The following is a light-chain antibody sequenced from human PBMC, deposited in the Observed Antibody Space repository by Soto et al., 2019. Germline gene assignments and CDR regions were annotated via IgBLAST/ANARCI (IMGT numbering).Light chain of an antibody. CDR1: QSVSSSY. Sequence: EIVLTQSPGTLSLSPGERVTLSCRASQSVSSSYFAWYQQKPGQAPRLLIYGASGRATGTPDRFSGSGSGTDFTLTISRLEPEDFAVYYCQQYGSSPMYTFGQGTKLEIK. CDR2: GAS. CDR3: QQYGSSPMYT. J-gene: IGKJ2*01. V-gene: IGKV3-20*01.